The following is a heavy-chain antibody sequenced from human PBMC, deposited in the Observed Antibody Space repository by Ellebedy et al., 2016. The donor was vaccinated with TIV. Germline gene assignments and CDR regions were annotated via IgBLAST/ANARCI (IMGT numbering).Heavy chain of an antibody. CDR1: GLTVDNNY. CDR3: AKGYSYGDY. D-gene: IGHD5-18*01. CDR2: IYSGGDR. V-gene: IGHV3-66*02. J-gene: IGHJ4*02. Sequence: GESLKISCAASGLTVDNNYMRWFRQAPGQGLEWVSLIYSGGDRYYADSVKGRFTISRDNSKNTLYLQLNSLRAEDTAVYYCAKGYSYGDYWGQGTLVTVSS.